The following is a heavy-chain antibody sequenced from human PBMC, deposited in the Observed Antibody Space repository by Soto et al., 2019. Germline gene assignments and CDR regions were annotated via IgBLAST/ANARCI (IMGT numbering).Heavy chain of an antibody. CDR1: GFTFSSYE. Sequence: EVQLVESGGGLVQPGGSLRLSCAASGFTFSSYEMNWVRQAPGKGLEWVSYISSSGSTIYYADSVKGRFTISRDNAKNSLYLQMNSLRAEDTAVYYCARDSVAGLCYYYGMDVWGQGTTVTVSS. J-gene: IGHJ6*02. CDR2: ISSSGSTI. CDR3: ARDSVAGLCYYYGMDV. V-gene: IGHV3-48*03. D-gene: IGHD6-19*01.